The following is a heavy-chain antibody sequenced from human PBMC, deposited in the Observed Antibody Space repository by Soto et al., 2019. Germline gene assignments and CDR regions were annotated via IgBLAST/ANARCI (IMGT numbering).Heavy chain of an antibody. CDR1: GGSISSSNW. CDR2: IYHSGST. V-gene: IGHV4-4*02. D-gene: IGHD2-2*01. Sequence: SETLSLTCAVSGGSISSSNWWSWVRQPPGKGLEWIGEIYHSGSTNYNPSLKSRVTISVDKSKSQFSLKLSSVTAADTAVYYCARSSLGYCSSTSCYQRNPIDYWGQGTLVTVSS. CDR3: ARSSLGYCSSTSCYQRNPIDY. J-gene: IGHJ4*02.